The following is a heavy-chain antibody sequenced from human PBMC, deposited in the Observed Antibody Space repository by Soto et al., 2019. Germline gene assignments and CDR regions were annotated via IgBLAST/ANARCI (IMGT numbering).Heavy chain of an antibody. CDR1: GDSVSSNSAA. CDR3: ARDRILLVAVAGTGHAFDI. J-gene: IGHJ3*02. V-gene: IGHV6-1*01. CDR2: TYYRSKWYN. D-gene: IGHD6-19*01. Sequence: QVQLQQSGPGLVKPSQTLSLTCAISGDSVSSNSAAWNWIRQSPSRGLEWLRRTYYRSKWYNDYAVSVKSRITINPDTSKNQFSLQLNSVTPEDTAVYYCARDRILLVAVAGTGHAFDIWGQGTMVTVSS.